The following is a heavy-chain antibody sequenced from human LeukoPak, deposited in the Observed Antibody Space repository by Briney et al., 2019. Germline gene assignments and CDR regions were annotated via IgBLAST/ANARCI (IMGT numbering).Heavy chain of an antibody. D-gene: IGHD3-10*01. CDR2: IDTSWST. J-gene: IGHJ3*02. CDR3: ARVCGSATNYRLCGFDI. Sequence: SETLSLTCTVSGGSISNYYCNWIRQPAGKGLEWIGRIDTSWSTNYNPSLKSRVTMSVDTSKNQFSLKVTSVTAADTAVYYCARVCGSATNYRLCGFDIWGQGKVVTVSS. V-gene: IGHV4-4*07. CDR1: GGSISNYY.